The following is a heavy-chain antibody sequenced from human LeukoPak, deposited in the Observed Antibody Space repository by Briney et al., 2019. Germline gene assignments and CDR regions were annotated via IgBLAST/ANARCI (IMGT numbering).Heavy chain of an antibody. CDR1: GGSFSGYY. V-gene: IGHV4-34*01. J-gene: IGHJ6*02. CDR3: ARDIVVVVAAPTGASGMDV. D-gene: IGHD2-15*01. CDR2: INHSGST. Sequence: SETLSLTCAVYGGSFSGYYWSWIRQPPGKGLEWIGEINHSGSTNYNPSLKSRVTISVGTSKNQFSLKLSSVTAADTAVYYCARDIVVVVAAPTGASGMDVWGQGTTVTVSS.